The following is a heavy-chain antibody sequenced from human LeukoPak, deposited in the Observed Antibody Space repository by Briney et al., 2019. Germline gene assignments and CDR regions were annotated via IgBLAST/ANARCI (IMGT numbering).Heavy chain of an antibody. CDR3: ARESSSSWSYHFDY. V-gene: IGHV3-30*02. J-gene: IGHJ4*02. CDR2: IRYDGSNK. Sequence: GGSLRLSCAASGFTFSSYGMHWVRQAPGKGLEWVAFIRYDGSNKYYADSVKGRFTISRDNSKNTLYLQMNSLRAEDTAVYYCARESSSSWSYHFDYWGQGTLVTVSS. D-gene: IGHD6-13*01. CDR1: GFTFSSYG.